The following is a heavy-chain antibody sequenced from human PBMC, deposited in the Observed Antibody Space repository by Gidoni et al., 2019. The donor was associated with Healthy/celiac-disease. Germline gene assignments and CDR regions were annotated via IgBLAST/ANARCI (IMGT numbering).Heavy chain of an antibody. D-gene: IGHD4-17*01. Sequence: QVQLVQSGAEVKQPGASVNVSCKASGYTFTSSGISWVRQATGQGLEWMGGISAYNGNTNYAQKFQGRVTMTTETSTSTAYMELRSLRSDDTAVYYCARANGDYIRGAFDIWGQGTMVTVSS. CDR3: ARANGDYIRGAFDI. CDR2: ISAYNGNT. V-gene: IGHV1-18*01. J-gene: IGHJ3*02. CDR1: GYTFTSSG.